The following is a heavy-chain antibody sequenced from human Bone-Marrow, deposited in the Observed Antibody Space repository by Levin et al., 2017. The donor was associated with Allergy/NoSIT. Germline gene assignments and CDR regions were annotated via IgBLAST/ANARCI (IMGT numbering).Heavy chain of an antibody. CDR3: ARVSDYDILTGPTNAGYMDV. V-gene: IGHV4-61*02. CDR2: IYTSGST. J-gene: IGHJ6*03. Sequence: SQTLSLTCTVSGGSISSGSYYWSWIRQPAGKGLEWIGRIYTSGSTNYNPSLKSRVTISVDTSKNQFSLKLSSVTAADTAVYYCARVSDYDILTGPTNAGYMDVWGKGTTVTVSS. CDR1: GGSISSGSYY. D-gene: IGHD3-9*01.